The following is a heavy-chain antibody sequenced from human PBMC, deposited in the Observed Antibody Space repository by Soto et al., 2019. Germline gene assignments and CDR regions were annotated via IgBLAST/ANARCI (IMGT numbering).Heavy chain of an antibody. CDR3: ARGTYDSSGYYDDY. J-gene: IGHJ4*02. CDR1: GGSISSYY. V-gene: IGHV4-59*01. D-gene: IGHD3-22*01. Sequence: SETLSLTCTVSGGSISSYYWSWIRQPPGKGLEWIGYIYYSGSTNYNPSLKSRVTISVDTSKNQFSLKLSSVTAADTAVYYCARGTYDSSGYYDDYCGQGPLVTVSS. CDR2: IYYSGST.